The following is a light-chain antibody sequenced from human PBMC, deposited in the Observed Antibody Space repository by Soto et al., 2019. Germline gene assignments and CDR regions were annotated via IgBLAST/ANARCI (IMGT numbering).Light chain of an antibody. Sequence: EIVLTQSPGPLSLSPGERATLCCRASQSVSSTYLAWYQQKPGQAPRLLIYRTSTRATGIPDRFSGSGSGTDFTLTISRLEPEDFAVYYCQQFGSSVTFGQGTRLDIK. CDR1: QSVSSTY. V-gene: IGKV3-20*01. J-gene: IGKJ5*01. CDR3: QQFGSSVT. CDR2: RTS.